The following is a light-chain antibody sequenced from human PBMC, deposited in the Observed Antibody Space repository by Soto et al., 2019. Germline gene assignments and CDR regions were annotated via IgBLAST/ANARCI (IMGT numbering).Light chain of an antibody. Sequence: EILLTQSPDTLSLSPGERATLSCRASQSVSNNYLAWYQQKPGQAPRLLIYGASNRATDIPDRFTGSGSGTEFTLTIGGLEPEDFAVYYCQRYSASLTFGGGTTVEIK. J-gene: IGKJ4*01. V-gene: IGKV3-20*01. CDR2: GAS. CDR1: QSVSNNY. CDR3: QRYSASLT.